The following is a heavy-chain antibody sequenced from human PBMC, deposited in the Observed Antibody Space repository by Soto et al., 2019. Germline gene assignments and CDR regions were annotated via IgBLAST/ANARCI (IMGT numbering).Heavy chain of an antibody. CDR2: INPASGYT. D-gene: IGHD6-13*01. V-gene: IGHV1-3*01. Sequence: VNLVQSGAEVKKPGASVRVSCKASGYSFTGYPIHWVRQAPGQRPEWMGKINPASGYTKYSHNFQGRVTLTRDTSANTAHMELSSLRSEDTAVYYCALMVAAPNPWGQGTLVTVSS. CDR1: GYSFTGYP. J-gene: IGHJ4*02. CDR3: ALMVAAPNP.